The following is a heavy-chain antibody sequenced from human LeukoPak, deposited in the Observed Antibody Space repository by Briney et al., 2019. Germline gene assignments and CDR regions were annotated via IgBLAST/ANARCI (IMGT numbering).Heavy chain of an antibody. Sequence: ASVKVSCKVSGYTLTELSMHWVRQAPGKGLEWMGGFDPEDGETIYAQKFQGRVTMTEDTSTDTAYMELSSLRSEDPAVYYCATDAKYYYDSSGYYETDYWGQGTLVTVSS. V-gene: IGHV1-24*01. CDR2: FDPEDGET. D-gene: IGHD3-22*01. CDR3: ATDAKYYYDSSGYYETDY. CDR1: GYTLTELS. J-gene: IGHJ4*02.